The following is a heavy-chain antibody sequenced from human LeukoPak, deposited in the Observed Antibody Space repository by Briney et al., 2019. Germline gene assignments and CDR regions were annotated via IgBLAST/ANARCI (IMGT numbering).Heavy chain of an antibody. V-gene: IGHV3-53*05. D-gene: IGHD1-7*01. CDR2: IYSGGST. J-gene: IGHJ4*02. Sequence: GGSLRLSCAASGFTFNSYAMMWVRQPPGKGLEWVSVIYSGGSTYYADSVKGRFTISRDNSKNTLYLQMNSLRAEDTAVYYCARDSSGTTSGYWGQGTLVTVSS. CDR1: GFTFNSYA. CDR3: ARDSSGTTSGY.